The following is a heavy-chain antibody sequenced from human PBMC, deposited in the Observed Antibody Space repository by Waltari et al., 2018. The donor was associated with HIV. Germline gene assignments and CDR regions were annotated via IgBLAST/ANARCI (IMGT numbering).Heavy chain of an antibody. V-gene: IGHV4-59*01. CDR2: IYYSGST. CDR3: ATSVYYYDSSGLGY. D-gene: IGHD3-22*01. CDR1: GGSISSYY. J-gene: IGHJ4*02. Sequence: QVQLQESGPGLVKPSETLSLTCTVSGGSISSYYWSWIRQPPGKGLEWIGYIYYSGSTNYNPSLQSRVTISVDTSKNQFSLKLSSVTAADTAVYYCATSVYYYDSSGLGYWGQGTLVTVSS.